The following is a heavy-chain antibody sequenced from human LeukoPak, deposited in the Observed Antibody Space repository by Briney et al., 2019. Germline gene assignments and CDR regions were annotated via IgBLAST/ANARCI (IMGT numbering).Heavy chain of an antibody. V-gene: IGHV3-30*18. CDR2: ISLDGSNK. Sequence: GGSLRLSCAASGFTFSRYGMHWVRQTPDKGXXXXAVISLDGSNKYYAESLKGRFTISRDNSKNTLYLQVNSLRPDDTAVYYCAKDQTEVAGTFDYWGQGTLVTVSS. CDR3: AKDQTEVAGTFDY. CDR1: GFTFSRYG. D-gene: IGHD6-19*01. J-gene: IGHJ4*02.